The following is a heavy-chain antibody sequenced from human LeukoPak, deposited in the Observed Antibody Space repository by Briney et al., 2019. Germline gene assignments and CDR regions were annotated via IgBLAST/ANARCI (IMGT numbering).Heavy chain of an antibody. CDR1: GFTFSTYW. D-gene: IGHD5-18*01. CDR2: ISSSGSTI. CDR3: ARGLTIQLWFAFDI. J-gene: IGHJ3*02. Sequence: GGSLRLSCAASGFTFSTYWMSWVRQAPGKGLEWVSYISSSGSTIYYADSVKGRFTISRDNAKNSLYLQMNSLRAEDTAVYYCARGLTIQLWFAFDIWGQGTMVTVSS. V-gene: IGHV3-11*01.